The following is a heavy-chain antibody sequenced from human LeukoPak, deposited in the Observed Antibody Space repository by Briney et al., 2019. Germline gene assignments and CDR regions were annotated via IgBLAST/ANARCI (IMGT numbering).Heavy chain of an antibody. CDR1: GGSITSTNY. J-gene: IGHJ4*02. Sequence: SETLSLTCGVSGGSITSTNYWTWVRQPPGKGLEWIGEVDLQGSTNYNPFLMGRVAISVDMSENHISLQLTSVTAADTAVYYCAREGGPYRPLDYSGQGTLVTVSS. CDR2: VDLQGST. CDR3: AREGGPYRPLDY. V-gene: IGHV4-4*02.